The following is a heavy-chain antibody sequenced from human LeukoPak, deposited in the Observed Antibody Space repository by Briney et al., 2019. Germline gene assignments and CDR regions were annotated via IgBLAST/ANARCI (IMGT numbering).Heavy chain of an antibody. J-gene: IGHJ4*02. CDR1: GYTFTGYY. CDR3: ARGAGYCSSTSCYGIDY. CDR2: INPNSGGT. V-gene: IGHV1-2*02. Sequence: ASVKVSCKASGYTFTGYYMHWVRQAPGQGLEWMGWINPNSGGTNYAQKFQGRVTMTRDTSISTAYMELSRLRSDDTAVYYCARGAGYCSSTSCYGIDYWGQGTLVTVSS. D-gene: IGHD2-2*01.